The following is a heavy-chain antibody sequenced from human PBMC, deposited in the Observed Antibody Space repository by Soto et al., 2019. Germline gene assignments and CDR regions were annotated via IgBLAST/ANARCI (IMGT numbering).Heavy chain of an antibody. J-gene: IGHJ4*02. V-gene: IGHV3-23*01. D-gene: IGHD4-17*01. Sequence: EVQLLESGGGLVQPGGSLRLSCAASGFTFSSYAMSWVRQAPGKGLEWVSTISGGGGSTYYADSVKGRFTISRDNSRNTLDLQMNSLRAEDTAVYYCAKGGTRYGDYIHWGQGTLVTVSS. CDR3: AKGGTRYGDYIH. CDR2: ISGGGGST. CDR1: GFTFSSYA.